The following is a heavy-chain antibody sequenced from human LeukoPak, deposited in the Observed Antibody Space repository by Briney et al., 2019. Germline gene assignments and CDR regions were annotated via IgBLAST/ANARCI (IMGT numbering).Heavy chain of an antibody. CDR3: ARHDYYDSRAHPFNM. CDR2: IYYRGNT. CDR1: GGSISSSNYY. D-gene: IGHD3-22*01. V-gene: IGHV4-39*01. J-gene: IGHJ3*02. Sequence: SETLSLTCTVSGGSISSSNYYWAWIRQPPGKELEWIGSIYYRGNTYYNPSLKSRVTISVDTSKNQFSLKLSSVTAADTAVYYCARHDYYDSRAHPFNMWGQGTMVTVSS.